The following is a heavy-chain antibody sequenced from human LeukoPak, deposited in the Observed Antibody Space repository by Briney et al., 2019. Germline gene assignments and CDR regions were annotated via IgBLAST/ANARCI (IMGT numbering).Heavy chain of an antibody. V-gene: IGHV4-39*01. CDR3: ARPQKRYCGGGRCSLTD. D-gene: IGHD2-15*01. CDR2: IYYGGSP. CDR1: GGSISTTTNS. J-gene: IGHJ4*02. Sequence: SETLSLTCNVSGGSISTTTNSWGWAWIRQRPTKGLEWIGSIYYGGSPYYTSSLKSRVTISVDTSKNQFSLKLASLTAADTAVYYCARPQKRYCGGGRCSLTDWGLGTLVTVSS.